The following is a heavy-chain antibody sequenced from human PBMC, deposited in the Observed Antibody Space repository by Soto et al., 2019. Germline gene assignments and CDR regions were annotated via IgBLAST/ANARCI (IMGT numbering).Heavy chain of an antibody. CDR3: ARDYFDSSDYTTNWFDP. CDR2: IYHTGNA. D-gene: IGHD3-22*01. V-gene: IGHV4-39*01. J-gene: IGHJ5*02. CDR1: GDSISRSRFY. Sequence: PSETLSLTYSVCGDSISRSRFYWAWIRQPPGEGLEWIGSIYHTGNAYYNPSLKSRVTIFVDTSKNQFSLKLTSVTAADTALYYCARDYFDSSDYTTNWFDPWGQGTLVTVSS.